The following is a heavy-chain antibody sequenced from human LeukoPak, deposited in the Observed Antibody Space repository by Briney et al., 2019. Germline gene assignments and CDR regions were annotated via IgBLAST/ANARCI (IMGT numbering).Heavy chain of an antibody. D-gene: IGHD6-6*01. V-gene: IGHV1-2*02. CDR1: GYTFTGYY. CDR3: ARSRYSSSSVPFNY. CDR2: INPNSGGT. J-gene: IGHJ4*02. Sequence: ASVKVSCKASGYTFTGYYMHWVRQAPGQGLEWMGCINPNSGGTNYAQKFQGRVTMTRDTSISTAYMELSRLRSDDTAVYYCARSRYSSSSVPFNYWGQGTLVTVSS.